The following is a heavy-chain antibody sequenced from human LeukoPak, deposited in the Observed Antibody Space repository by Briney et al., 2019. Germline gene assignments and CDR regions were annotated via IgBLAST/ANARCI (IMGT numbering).Heavy chain of an antibody. CDR3: ARVLAGATYFDY. D-gene: IGHD1-26*01. CDR1: GFTSSRYE. J-gene: IGHJ4*01. Sequence: GGSRRLSCAASGFTSSRYEMNWVRQAPGEGLGWLSYISSSGSTMNYADSVKGRITISRDNAKNSLYLQMNSLRAEDTAVYYCARVLAGATYFDYWGQGTLVTVYS. V-gene: IGHV3-48*03. CDR2: ISSSGSTM.